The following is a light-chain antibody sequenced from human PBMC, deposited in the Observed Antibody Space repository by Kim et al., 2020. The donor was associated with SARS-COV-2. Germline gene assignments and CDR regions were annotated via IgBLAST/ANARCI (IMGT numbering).Light chain of an antibody. CDR1: QSSSSNY. CDR2: GAS. J-gene: IGKJ1*01. V-gene: IGKV3-20*01. CDR3: QQYGSSPRT. Sequence: SPGGRATLSCRASQSSSSNYLAWYQQKPGQAPRLLIYGASSRATGVPDRFSGSGSGTDFTLTISRLEPEDFAVYYCQQYGSSPRTFGQGTKVDIK.